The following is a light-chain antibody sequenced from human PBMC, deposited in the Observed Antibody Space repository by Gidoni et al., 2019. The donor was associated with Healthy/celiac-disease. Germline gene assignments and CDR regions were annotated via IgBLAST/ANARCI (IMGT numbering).Light chain of an antibody. CDR2: GAS. J-gene: IGKJ4*01. CDR3: QQYGSSPQT. Sequence: EIVLTQSPGTLSLSPGERATLSCRASQSVSSSYLAWYQQKPGQAPRLLIYGASSRATGIPDSFSGSGSGTDFTLTISRLGPEDFAVYYCQQYGSSPQTFGGXTKVDIK. V-gene: IGKV3-20*01. CDR1: QSVSSSY.